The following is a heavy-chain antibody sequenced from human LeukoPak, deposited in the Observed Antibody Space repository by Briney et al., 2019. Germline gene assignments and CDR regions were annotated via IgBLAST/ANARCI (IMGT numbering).Heavy chain of an antibody. Sequence: GGSLRLSCAASGFTFSSYSMNWVRQAPGKGLEGVSVIYSGGSTYYADSVKGRFTISRDNSKNTLYLQMNSLRAEDTAVYYCARIGVTKTHYYGSGSFDYWGQGTLVTVSS. D-gene: IGHD3-10*01. V-gene: IGHV3-53*01. CDR1: GFTFSSYS. CDR3: ARIGVTKTHYYGSGSFDY. J-gene: IGHJ4*02. CDR2: IYSGGST.